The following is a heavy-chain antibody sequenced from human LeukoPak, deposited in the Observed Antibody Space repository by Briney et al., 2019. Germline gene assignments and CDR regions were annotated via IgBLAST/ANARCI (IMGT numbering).Heavy chain of an antibody. J-gene: IGHJ4*02. CDR2: ISYSGST. CDR3: ARLDYYHFDY. D-gene: IGHD3-22*01. Sequence: SETLSLTCTVSGGSISRYYWSWIRQPPGKGLEWIGYISYSGSTKYNPSLMSRVTISVDTSKNQFSLKLSSATPADTAVYYCARLDYYHFDYWGQGTVVTVSS. CDR1: GGSISRYY. V-gene: IGHV4-59*01.